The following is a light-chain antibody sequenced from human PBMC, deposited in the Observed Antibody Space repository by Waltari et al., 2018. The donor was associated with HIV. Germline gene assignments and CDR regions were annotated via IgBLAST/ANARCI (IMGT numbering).Light chain of an antibody. Sequence: EVVFKQSPPTLSLSPGQRATLSCRASENISRYLAWYQQRPGQAPRLLIHAAVNRAAGIPGRFSGSGSGTDYTLTISSLEPGDYAVCYCQQRINWLSFGGGTKVEIK. CDR2: AAV. V-gene: IGKV3-11*01. J-gene: IGKJ4*01. CDR1: ENISRY. CDR3: QQRINWLS.